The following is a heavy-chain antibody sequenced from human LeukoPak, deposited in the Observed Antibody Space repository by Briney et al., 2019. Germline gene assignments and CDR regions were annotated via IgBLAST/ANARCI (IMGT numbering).Heavy chain of an antibody. Sequence: SETLSLTCTVSGGSISSHYWSWIRQPPGKGLEWIGYIYYSGSTNYNPSLKSRVTISVDTSKNQFSLKLSSVTAADTAVYYCARAVMVAVAGGRFDRWGQGTLVTVSS. CDR2: IYYSGST. CDR3: ARAVMVAVAGGRFDR. V-gene: IGHV4-59*11. CDR1: GGSISSHY. J-gene: IGHJ4*02. D-gene: IGHD6-19*01.